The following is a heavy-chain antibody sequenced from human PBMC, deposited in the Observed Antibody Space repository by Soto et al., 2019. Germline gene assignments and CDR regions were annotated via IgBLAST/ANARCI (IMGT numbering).Heavy chain of an antibody. V-gene: IGHV3-74*01. CDR1: GFTFSNYW. J-gene: IGHJ4*02. CDR2: IDHDGPT. Sequence: EVQLVESGGGLVQPGGSLRLSCAGSGFTFSNYWMHWVRQAPGKGLEWVSRIDHDGPTDYADSVRGRFTISRDNAENTLYPQVNRRIPKDTAVYYCVRDSHGDHWGQGNRVTVSS. CDR3: VRDSHGDH.